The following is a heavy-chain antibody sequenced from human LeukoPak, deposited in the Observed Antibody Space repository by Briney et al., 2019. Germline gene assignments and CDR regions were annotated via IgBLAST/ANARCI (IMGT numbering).Heavy chain of an antibody. CDR2: IYYSGST. CDR1: GGSISSYY. CDR3: ARLRVTNWYFDL. J-gene: IGHJ2*01. D-gene: IGHD4-17*01. V-gene: IGHV4-59*08. Sequence: SETLSLTCTVSGGSISSYYWSWIRQPPGKGLEWIGYIYYSGSTNYNPSLKSRVTISEDTSKNQFSLKLSSVTAADTAVYYCARLRVTNWYFDLWGRGTLVTVSS.